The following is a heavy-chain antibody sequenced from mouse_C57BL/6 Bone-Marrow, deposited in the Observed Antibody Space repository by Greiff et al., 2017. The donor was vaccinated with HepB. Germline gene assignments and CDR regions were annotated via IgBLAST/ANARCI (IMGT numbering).Heavy chain of an antibody. V-gene: IGHV3-6*01. CDR1: GYSITSGYY. Sequence: ESGPGLVKPSQSLSLTCSVTGYSITSGYYWNWIRQFPGNKLEWMGYISYDGSNNYNPSLKNRISITRDTSKNQFFLKLNSVTTEDTATYYCAITTVVAKGAMDYWGQGTSVTVSS. CDR3: AITTVVAKGAMDY. D-gene: IGHD1-1*01. CDR2: ISYDGSN. J-gene: IGHJ4*01.